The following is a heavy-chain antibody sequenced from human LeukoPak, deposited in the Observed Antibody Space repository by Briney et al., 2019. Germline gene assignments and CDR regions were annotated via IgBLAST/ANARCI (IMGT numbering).Heavy chain of an antibody. CDR2: IKQDGSEK. Sequence: GGSLRLSCAASGFTLSSYWVCWVRQSPGKGREWVANIKQDGSEKYYVDSVKGRFTISRDNAKNSLYLQMNSLRAEDTAVYYCARDYYYGSGRLGYMDVWGKGTTVTVSS. CDR3: ARDYYYGSGRLGYMDV. D-gene: IGHD3-10*01. J-gene: IGHJ6*03. CDR1: GFTLSSYW. V-gene: IGHV3-7*01.